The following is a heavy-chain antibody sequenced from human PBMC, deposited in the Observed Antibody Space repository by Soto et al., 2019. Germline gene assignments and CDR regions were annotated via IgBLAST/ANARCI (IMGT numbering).Heavy chain of an antibody. CDR3: ARERSVFRAFDI. J-gene: IGHJ3*02. D-gene: IGHD2-8*01. Sequence: GGSLRLSCAASGFTFSSYSMNWVRQAPGKGLEWVSYISSSSSTIYYADSVKGRFTISRDNAKNSLYLHMNSLRAEDTAVYYCARERSVFRAFDIWGQGTMVTVSS. CDR1: GFTFSSYS. V-gene: IGHV3-48*01. CDR2: ISSSSSTI.